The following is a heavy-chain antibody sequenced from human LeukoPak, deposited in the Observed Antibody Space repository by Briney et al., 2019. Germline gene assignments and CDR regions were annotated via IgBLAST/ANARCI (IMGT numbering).Heavy chain of an antibody. Sequence: SETLSLTCTVSGGSISNYYWSWLRQPPGKGLEWIGYIYHSGSTNYNPSLKSRVTTSIDTSKNQFSLKLSSVTAADTAMYYCARTGMTINSFDYWGQGTLVTVSS. CDR1: GGSISNYY. D-gene: IGHD3-9*01. CDR2: IYHSGST. CDR3: ARTGMTINSFDY. V-gene: IGHV4-59*01. J-gene: IGHJ4*02.